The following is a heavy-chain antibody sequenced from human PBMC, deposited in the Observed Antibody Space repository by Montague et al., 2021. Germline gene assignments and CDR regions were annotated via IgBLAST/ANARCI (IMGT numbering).Heavy chain of an antibody. CDR2: TKQDGSEK. CDR1: GFTFSNYW. CDR3: ARDQGQGYCGGDCYVGLDY. V-gene: IGHV3-7*01. D-gene: IGHD2-21*01. Sequence: SLRLSCAASGFTFSNYWMSWVRQAPGKGLEWVANTKQDGSEKHYVDSVKGRFTISRDNAKNSLYLQMNSLRAEDTAVYFCARDQGQGYCGGDCYVGLDYWGQGTLVTVSS. J-gene: IGHJ4*02.